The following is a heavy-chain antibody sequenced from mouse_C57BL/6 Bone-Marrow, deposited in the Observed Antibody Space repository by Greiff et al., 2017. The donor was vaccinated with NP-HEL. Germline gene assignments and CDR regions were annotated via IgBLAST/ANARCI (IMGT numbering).Heavy chain of an antibody. CDR1: GFTFSDYG. CDR3: ARRYRGLYYYSMDY. D-gene: IGHD2-12*01. CDR2: ISSGSSTI. V-gene: IGHV5-17*01. Sequence: EVQRVESGGGLVKPGGSLKLSCAASGFTFSDYGMHWVRQAPEKGLEWVAYISSGSSTIYYADTVKGRFTISRDNAKNTLCLQMTILRAEDTAMYYCARRYRGLYYYSMDYWGQGTSVTVSS. J-gene: IGHJ4*01.